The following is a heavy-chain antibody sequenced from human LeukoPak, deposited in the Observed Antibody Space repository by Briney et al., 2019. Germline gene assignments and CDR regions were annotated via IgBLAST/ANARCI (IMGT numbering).Heavy chain of an antibody. CDR3: ARHAVYNGDPDY. Sequence: PSQTLSLTCTVSGGSISCGDYYWSWIRQPPGKGLEWIGNIYYSGSTYYNPSLKSRVTIFVDTSKNQFSLKLTSVTAADTAVYYCARHAVYNGDPDYWGQGTLVTVSS. J-gene: IGHJ4*02. CDR1: GGSISCGDYY. CDR2: IYYSGST. V-gene: IGHV4-39*01. D-gene: IGHD4-17*01.